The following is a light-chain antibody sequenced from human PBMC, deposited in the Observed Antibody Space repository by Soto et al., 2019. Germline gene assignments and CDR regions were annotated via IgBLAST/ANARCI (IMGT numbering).Light chain of an antibody. CDR3: QQYGSSRT. V-gene: IGKV3-20*01. CDR1: QSVSSSY. CDR2: GAS. Sequence: VLTQSPGTLALSPGERATLSCRASQSVSSSYLAWYQQKPGQAPRLLVYGASSRATGIPDRFSGSGSGTDFTLTISRLEPEDFAVYYCQQYGSSRTFGQGTKVDIK. J-gene: IGKJ1*01.